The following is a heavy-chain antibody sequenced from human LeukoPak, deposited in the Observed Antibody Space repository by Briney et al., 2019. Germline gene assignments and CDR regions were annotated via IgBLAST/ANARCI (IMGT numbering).Heavy chain of an antibody. J-gene: IGHJ4*02. D-gene: IGHD6-25*01. V-gene: IGHV1-2*02. CDR1: GYTFTGYF. CDR2: MNTNSGGT. Sequence: ASEKVSCKTSGYTFTGYFIHWVRQGPGQGLELMGWMNTNSGGTSNLQKFQGRVATTRDTSIRNAYMDLRTLRSDDTAVYYCARGRAADYFDYWGQGTLVTVSS. CDR3: ARGRAADYFDY.